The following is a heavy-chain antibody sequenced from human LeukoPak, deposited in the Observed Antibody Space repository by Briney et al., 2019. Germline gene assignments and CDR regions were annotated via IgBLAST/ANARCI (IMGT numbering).Heavy chain of an antibody. CDR2: INHSGST. Sequence: ASETLSLTCAVYGGSFSGYYWSYIRQPPGKGLEWIGEINHSGSTNYNPSLKSRVTISVDTSNNQFSLKLSSVTAADTAVYYCARGSLTSMVRGVYDYWGQGTLVTVSS. J-gene: IGHJ4*02. CDR1: GGSFSGYY. D-gene: IGHD3-10*01. V-gene: IGHV4-34*01. CDR3: ARGSLTSMVRGVYDY.